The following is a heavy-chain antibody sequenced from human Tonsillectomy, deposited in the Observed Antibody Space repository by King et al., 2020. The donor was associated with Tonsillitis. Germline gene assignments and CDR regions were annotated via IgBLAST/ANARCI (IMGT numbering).Heavy chain of an antibody. Sequence: VQLVESGGGLVQPGGPLRVSCAASGFTFSSYWMSWVRQAPGKGLEWVANIKQDGSVQYYVDSVKGRFTISRDNAKNSLYLQMNSLRAEDTAVYYCARAVRFLEWLYFDSWGQGTLVTVSS. CDR1: GFTFSSYW. CDR3: ARAVRFLEWLYFDS. J-gene: IGHJ4*02. CDR2: IKQDGSVQ. V-gene: IGHV3-7*04. D-gene: IGHD3-3*01.